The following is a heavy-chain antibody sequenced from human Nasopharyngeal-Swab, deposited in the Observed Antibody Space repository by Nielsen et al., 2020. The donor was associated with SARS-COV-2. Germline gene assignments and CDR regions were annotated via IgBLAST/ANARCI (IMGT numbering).Heavy chain of an antibody. CDR2: IYYSGST. V-gene: IGHV4-39*01. Sequence: GSLRLSCTVSGGSISSSSYYWGWIRQPPGKGLEWIGSIYYSGSTYYNPSLKSRVTISADTSKNQFSLKLSSVTAADTAVYYCARHLSWWLVTSYYFDYWGQGTLVTVSS. CDR3: ARHLSWWLVTSYYFDY. D-gene: IGHD6-19*01. CDR1: GGSISSSSYY. J-gene: IGHJ4*02.